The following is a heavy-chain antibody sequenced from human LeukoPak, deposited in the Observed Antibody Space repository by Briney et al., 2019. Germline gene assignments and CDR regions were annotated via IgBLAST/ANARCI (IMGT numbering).Heavy chain of an antibody. J-gene: IGHJ4*02. D-gene: IGHD4/OR15-4a*01. V-gene: IGHV4-59*12. CDR3: SSHRFIANYSDDN. CDR1: GASISNYY. Sequence: SETLSLTCTVSGASISNYYWTWIRQPPGKGLEWIGYIFYSGTSNYNPSLKSRVTMSLDTSKRQFSLKLSSVTAADTAVYYCSSHRFIANYSDDNWGQGTLVTVSS. CDR2: IFYSGTS.